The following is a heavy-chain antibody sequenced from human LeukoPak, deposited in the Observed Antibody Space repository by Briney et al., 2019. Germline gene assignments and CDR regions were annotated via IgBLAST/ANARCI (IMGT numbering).Heavy chain of an antibody. CDR3: ARDLRENRALDP. J-gene: IGHJ5*02. CDR1: GGSISSGGYY. D-gene: IGHD1-14*01. Sequence: SETLSLTRTVSGGSISSGGYYWSWIRQHPGKGLEWIGYIYYSGSTYYNPSLKSRVTISVDTSKNQFSLKLSSVTAADTAVYYCARDLRENRALDPWGQGTLVTVSS. CDR2: IYYSGST. V-gene: IGHV4-31*03.